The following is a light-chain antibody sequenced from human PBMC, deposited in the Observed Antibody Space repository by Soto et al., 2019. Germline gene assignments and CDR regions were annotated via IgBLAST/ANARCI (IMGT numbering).Light chain of an antibody. CDR2: DAS. CDR3: QQFYNYPRT. Sequence: DIQLTQSPSFLSASVGDRVTITCRASQGISSYLAWYQQKPGKAPKLLIYDASTLQTGVPSRFRGRGAGTDFTLTISYLQSEDFGTYYCQQFYNYPRTFGQGTKVDIK. V-gene: IGKV1-9*01. J-gene: IGKJ1*01. CDR1: QGISSY.